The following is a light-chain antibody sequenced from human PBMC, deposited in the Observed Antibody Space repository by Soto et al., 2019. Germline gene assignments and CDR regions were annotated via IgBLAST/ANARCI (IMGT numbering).Light chain of an antibody. V-gene: IGKV1-9*01. Sequence: IQLTQSPSSLSTSVGDRVTITCRASQGISSNLAWYQQKPGIAPKLLIYAASTLQSGVPSRFSGSGSGTEFTLTISSLQPDDFATYYCQQYNSYSHTFGQGPRWIP. CDR3: QQYNSYSHT. CDR1: QGISSN. J-gene: IGKJ1*01. CDR2: AAS.